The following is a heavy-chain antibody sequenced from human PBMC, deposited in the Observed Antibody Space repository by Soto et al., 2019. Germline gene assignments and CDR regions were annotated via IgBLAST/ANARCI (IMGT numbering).Heavy chain of an antibody. Sequence: ASVKVSCKASGYTFTSYDINWARQATGQGLEWMGWMNPNSGNTGYAQKFQGRVTMTRNTSISTAYMELSSLRSEDTAVYYCARGGYSSSWPEDWGQGTLVTVSS. V-gene: IGHV1-8*01. CDR1: GYTFTSYD. D-gene: IGHD6-13*01. J-gene: IGHJ4*02. CDR2: MNPNSGNT. CDR3: ARGGYSSSWPED.